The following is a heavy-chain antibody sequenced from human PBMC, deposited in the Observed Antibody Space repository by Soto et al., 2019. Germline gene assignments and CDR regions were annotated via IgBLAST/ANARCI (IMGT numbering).Heavy chain of an antibody. CDR3: AGSSVIGLYHSWFDP. D-gene: IGHD3-22*01. J-gene: IGHJ5*02. V-gene: IGHV4-31*03. CDR2: IYYSGST. CDR1: GGSISSGGYY. Sequence: SETLSLTCTVSGGSISSGGYYWSWIRQHPGKGLEWIGYIYYSGSTYYNPSLKSRVTISVDTSKNQFSLKLSSVTAADTAVYYCAGSSVIGLYHSWFDPWGQGTLVTLSS.